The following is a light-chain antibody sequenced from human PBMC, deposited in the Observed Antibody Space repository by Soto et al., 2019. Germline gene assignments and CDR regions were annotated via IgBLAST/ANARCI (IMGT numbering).Light chain of an antibody. CDR3: SSYTSSSPHVV. CDR1: SSDVGGYNY. CDR2: EVS. Sequence: QSVLTQPASVSGSPGQSITISCTGTSSDVGGYNYVSWYQQHSGKAPKLMIYEVSNRPSGVSNRFSGSKSGNTASLTISGLQAEDEADYCCSSYTSSSPHVVFGGGTKLTVL. J-gene: IGLJ2*01. V-gene: IGLV2-14*01.